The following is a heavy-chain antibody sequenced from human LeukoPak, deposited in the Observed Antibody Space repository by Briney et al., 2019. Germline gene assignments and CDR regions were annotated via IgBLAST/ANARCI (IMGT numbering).Heavy chain of an antibody. CDR3: ARAVGGGAFDI. D-gene: IGHD1-26*01. Sequence: SETLSLTCTVSGGSISSGSYYWSRIQQPAGKGLEWIGRIYTSGSTNYNPSLQRRVTISADTSKNQFSLKLSSVTAADTAVYYCARAVGGGAFDIWGQGTMVTVSS. CDR2: IYTSGST. V-gene: IGHV4-61*02. CDR1: GGSISSGSYY. J-gene: IGHJ3*02.